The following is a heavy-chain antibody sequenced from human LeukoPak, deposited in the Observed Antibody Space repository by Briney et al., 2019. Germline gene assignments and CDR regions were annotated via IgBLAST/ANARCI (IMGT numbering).Heavy chain of an antibody. CDR1: GGTFISYA. J-gene: IGHJ4*02. CDR2: IIPILGIA. CDR3: ARDKDDSSGFD. Sequence: ASVKVSCKASGGTFISYAISWVRQAPGQGLEWMGRIIPILGIANYAQKFQGRVTITADKSTSTAYMELSSLRSEDTAVYYCARDKDDSSGFDWGQGTLVTVSS. V-gene: IGHV1-69*04. D-gene: IGHD3-22*01.